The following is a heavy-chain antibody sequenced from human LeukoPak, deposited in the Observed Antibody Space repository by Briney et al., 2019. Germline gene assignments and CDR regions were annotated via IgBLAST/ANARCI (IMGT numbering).Heavy chain of an antibody. Sequence: GGSLRLSCAASGFIFSNYAMNWVRQAPGKGLEWVSAISGSGGSTYYADSVKGRFTISRDNSKNTLYLQMNSLRAEDTAVYYCAKDLSTVVVSYDYWGQGTLVTVSS. CDR3: AKDLSTVVVSYDY. V-gene: IGHV3-23*01. CDR1: GFIFSNYA. J-gene: IGHJ4*02. D-gene: IGHD2-21*01. CDR2: ISGSGGST.